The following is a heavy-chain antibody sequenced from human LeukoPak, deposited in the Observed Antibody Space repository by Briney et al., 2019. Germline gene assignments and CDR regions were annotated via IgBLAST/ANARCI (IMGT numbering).Heavy chain of an antibody. D-gene: IGHD6-19*01. CDR2: INPNSGGT. Sequence: ASVKVSCKASGYTFTGYYMHWVRHAPGQGLEWMGWINPNSGGTNYAQKFQGRVTMTTDTSISTAYMELSRLRSDDTAVYYCARVGSSGSYYFDYWGQGTLVTVSS. CDR1: GYTFTGYY. V-gene: IGHV1-2*02. J-gene: IGHJ4*02. CDR3: ARVGSSGSYYFDY.